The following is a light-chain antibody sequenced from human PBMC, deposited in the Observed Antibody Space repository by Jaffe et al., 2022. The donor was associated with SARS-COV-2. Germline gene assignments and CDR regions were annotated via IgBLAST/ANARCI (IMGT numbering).Light chain of an antibody. CDR2: GAS. CDR1: QTISSSY. CDR3: QQYGSSLWT. J-gene: IGKJ1*01. V-gene: IGKV3-20*01. Sequence: ENVLTQSPGTLPLSPGERAILSCRASQTISSSYLAWYQQKPGQAPRLLIYGASSRATGIPDRFSGGGSGTDFTLTISRLEPEDFAMYYCQQYGSSLWTFGQGTKVEIK.